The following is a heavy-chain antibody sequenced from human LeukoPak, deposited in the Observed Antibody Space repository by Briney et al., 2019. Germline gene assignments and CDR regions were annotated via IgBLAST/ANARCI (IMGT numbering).Heavy chain of an antibody. J-gene: IGHJ1*01. CDR1: GFTFDDYG. CDR3: ARASVHQVVVTAAYFQR. CDR2: INWNGGST. Sequence: PGGSLRLSCAASGFTFDDYGMSWVRQAPGKGLEWVSGINWNGGSTGYADSVKGRFSISRDNAKNSLYLQMNGLRAEDTALYYCARASVHQVVVTAAYFQRWGQGTLVTVSS. V-gene: IGHV3-20*04. D-gene: IGHD2-21*02.